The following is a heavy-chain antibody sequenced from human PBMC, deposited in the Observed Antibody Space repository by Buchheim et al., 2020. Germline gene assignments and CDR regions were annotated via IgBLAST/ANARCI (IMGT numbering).Heavy chain of an antibody. Sequence: QVQLVESGGGVVQPGRSLRLSCAASGFTFSSYGMHWVRQAPGKGLEWVSVIWYDGSNKYYADSVKGRFTISRDNSKNTLYLQMNSLRAEDTAVYYCARDGEYQLPTIFGYWGQGTL. D-gene: IGHD2-2*01. CDR3: ARDGEYQLPTIFGY. J-gene: IGHJ4*02. CDR2: IWYDGSNK. CDR1: GFTFSSYG. V-gene: IGHV3-33*01.